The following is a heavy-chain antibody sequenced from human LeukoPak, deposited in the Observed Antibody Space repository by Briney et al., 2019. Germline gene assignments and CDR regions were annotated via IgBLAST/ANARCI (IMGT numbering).Heavy chain of an antibody. CDR3: ARDPYSCSSTSCYNWFDP. Sequence: GASVKVSCKASGYTFTSYGISWVRQAPGQGLEWMGWINAYNGNTNYAQKLQGRVTMTTDTSTSTAYMELRSLRSEDTAVYYCARDPYSCSSTSCYNWFDPWGQGTLVTVSS. CDR1: GYTFTSYG. V-gene: IGHV1-18*01. J-gene: IGHJ5*02. CDR2: INAYNGNT. D-gene: IGHD2-2*01.